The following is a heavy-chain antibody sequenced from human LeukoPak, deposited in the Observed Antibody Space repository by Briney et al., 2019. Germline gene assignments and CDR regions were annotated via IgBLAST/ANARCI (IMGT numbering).Heavy chain of an antibody. J-gene: IGHJ6*04. CDR1: GDSLNLLS. CDR3: ATEADGSLTV. V-gene: IGHV1-24*01. D-gene: IGHD3-10*01. Sequence: ASVKVSCNVSGDSLNLLSMHWVRQAPGKGLEWMGGFDPDVGETVSAQHFRDRVTMTEDTSTDTAYMELSTLKSEDMAVYYCATEADGSLTVWGKGTMVTVSS. CDR2: FDPDVGET.